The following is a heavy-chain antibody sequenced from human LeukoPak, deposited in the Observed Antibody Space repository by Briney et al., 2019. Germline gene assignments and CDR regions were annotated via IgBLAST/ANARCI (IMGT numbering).Heavy chain of an antibody. D-gene: IGHD5-18*01. CDR3: ARDLGGYSYGSHFDY. V-gene: IGHV3-7*01. CDR2: INQDGSEK. J-gene: IGHJ4*02. Sequence: GGSLRLSCAASGFTFTSYWMSWVRQAPGKGLEWVANINQDGSEKYYVDSVKGRFTISRDNAKNSVYLQMNSLRAEDTAVYYCARDLGGYSYGSHFDYWGQGTLVTVSS. CDR1: GFTFTSYW.